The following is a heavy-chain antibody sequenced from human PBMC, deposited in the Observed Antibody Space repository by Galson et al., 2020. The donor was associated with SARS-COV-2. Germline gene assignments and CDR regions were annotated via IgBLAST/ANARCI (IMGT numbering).Heavy chain of an antibody. CDR1: GGSFSGYY. D-gene: IGHD3-10*01. Sequence: SQASETLSLTCAVYGGSFSGYYWSWIRQPPGKGLEWIGDINHSGSTNYNPSLKSRVTISVDTSKNQFSLKLSSVTAADTAVYYCARVCLYYYGSGSYYKGGDYYYGMDVWGQGTTVTVSS. CDR2: INHSGST. CDR3: ARVCLYYYGSGSYYKGGDYYYGMDV. V-gene: IGHV4-34*01. J-gene: IGHJ6*02.